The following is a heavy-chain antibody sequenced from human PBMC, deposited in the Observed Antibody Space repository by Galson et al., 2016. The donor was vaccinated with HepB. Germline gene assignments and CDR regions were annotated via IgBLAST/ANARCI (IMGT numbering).Heavy chain of an antibody. D-gene: IGHD4-17*01. CDR1: GFTFNSYG. V-gene: IGHV3-33*01. Sequence: LRLSCAASGFTFNSYGMHWVRQAPGKGLEWVALVWYDEINKFYRDSVKGRFTISRDNSKNTLYLQMNNLRAEDTAVYYCASGTTMTPDYFDYWGQGTLVTVSS. CDR3: ASGTTMTPDYFDY. CDR2: VWYDEINK. J-gene: IGHJ4*02.